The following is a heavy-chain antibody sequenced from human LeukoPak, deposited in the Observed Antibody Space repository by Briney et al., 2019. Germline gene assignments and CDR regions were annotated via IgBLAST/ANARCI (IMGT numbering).Heavy chain of an antibody. Sequence: ASVKISCKASGYTFSSYAMNWVRQAPGQGLEWMGWINTYTGNPTYAQGFTGRFVFSSDTSVSTAYLQISSLKSEDSGVYYCARSVESAYSSAWYTGFDSWGQGTLVTVSS. CDR1: GYTFSSYA. CDR2: INTYTGNP. CDR3: ARSVESAYSSAWYTGFDS. J-gene: IGHJ4*02. V-gene: IGHV7-4-1*02. D-gene: IGHD6-19*01.